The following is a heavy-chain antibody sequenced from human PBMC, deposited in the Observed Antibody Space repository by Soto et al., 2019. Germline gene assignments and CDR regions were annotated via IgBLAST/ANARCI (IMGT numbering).Heavy chain of an antibody. J-gene: IGHJ6*03. D-gene: IGHD2-21*01. CDR1: GYSFTSYW. CDR3: ARHHIPRGAHYYYYMDV. Sequence: GESLKISCKGSGYSFTSYWIGWVRQMPGKGLEWMGIIYPGDSDTRYSPSFQGQVTISADKSISTAYLQWSSLKASDTAMYYCARHHIPRGAHYYYYMDVWGKGTTVTVSS. V-gene: IGHV5-51*01. CDR2: IYPGDSDT.